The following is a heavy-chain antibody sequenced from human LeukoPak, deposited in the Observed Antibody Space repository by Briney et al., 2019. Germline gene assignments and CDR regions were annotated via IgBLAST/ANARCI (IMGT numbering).Heavy chain of an antibody. CDR3: ARRVFVRGYQDDLDY. J-gene: IGHJ4*02. CDR2: IYYSGST. Sequence: PSETLSLTCTVSGGSTSSSSYYWGWIRQPPGKGLEWIGSIYYSGSTYYNPSLKSRVTISVDTSKNQFSLKLSSVTAADTAVYYCARRVFVRGYQDDLDYWGQGTLVTVSS. V-gene: IGHV4-39*01. D-gene: IGHD3-10*02. CDR1: GGSTSSSSYY.